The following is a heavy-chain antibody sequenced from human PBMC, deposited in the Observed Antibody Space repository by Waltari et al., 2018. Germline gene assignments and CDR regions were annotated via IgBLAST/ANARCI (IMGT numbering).Heavy chain of an antibody. V-gene: IGHV4-38-2*02. D-gene: IGHD6-13*01. CDR1: CYSISSGYY. J-gene: IGHJ3*01. CDR2: IYHSGST. CDR3: ARGQGIAAAEGV. Sequence: QVQLQESGPGLVKPSETLSLTCTVSCYSISSGYYWGWIRQPPGKGLEWIGSIYHSGSTYYNPSLKSRVTISVDTSKNQFSLKLSSVTAADTAVYYCARGQGIAAAEGVWGQGTMVTVSS.